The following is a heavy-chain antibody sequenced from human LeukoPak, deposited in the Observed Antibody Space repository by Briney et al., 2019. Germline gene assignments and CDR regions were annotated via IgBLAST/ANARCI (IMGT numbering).Heavy chain of an antibody. CDR1: GFTFSGSA. V-gene: IGHV3-73*01. CDR2: IRSKANSYAT. J-gene: IGHJ5*02. D-gene: IGHD4-17*01. CDR3: TRLIYGDYGRWFDP. Sequence: RGSLRLSCAASGFTFSGSAMHWVRQASGKGLEWVGRIRSKANSYATAYAASVKGRFTISRDDSKNTAYLQMNSLKTEDTAVYYCTRLIYGDYGRWFDPWGQGTLVTVSS.